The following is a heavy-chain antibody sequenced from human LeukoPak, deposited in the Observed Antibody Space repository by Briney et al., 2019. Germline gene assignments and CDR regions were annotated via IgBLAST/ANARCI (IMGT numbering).Heavy chain of an antibody. D-gene: IGHD3-22*01. CDR1: GFTFSSYA. V-gene: IGHV3-23*01. CDR2: ISGSGGST. Sequence: GGSLRLSCAASGFTFSSYAMSWVRQAPGKGLEWVSAISGSGGSTYYADSVKGRFTISRDNSKNTLYLQMNSLRAEDTAVYYCAKAYYYDSSGYYHFGPIDFWGQGTRVSVSS. CDR3: AKAYYYDSSGYYHFGPIDF. J-gene: IGHJ4*02.